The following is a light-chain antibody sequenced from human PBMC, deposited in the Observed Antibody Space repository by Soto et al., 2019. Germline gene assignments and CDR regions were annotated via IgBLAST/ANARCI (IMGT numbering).Light chain of an antibody. CDR2: DVS. Sequence: QSVLTQPASVSWSPGQSITISCTGTSSDVGGYNYVSWYQQHPGKAPKFMNYDVSNRPSGVSTRFSGSKSGNTASLTISGLQAEDEADYYCNSYTTSNTRQIVFGTGTKVTVL. CDR1: SSDVGGYNY. J-gene: IGLJ1*01. CDR3: NSYTTSNTRQIV. V-gene: IGLV2-14*01.